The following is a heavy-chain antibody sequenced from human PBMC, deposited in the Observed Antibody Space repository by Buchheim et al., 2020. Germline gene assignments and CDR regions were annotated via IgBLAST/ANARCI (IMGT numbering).Heavy chain of an antibody. CDR2: INPNSGGT. CDR1: GYTFTGYY. Sequence: QVQLVQSGAEVKKPGASVKVSCKASGYTFTGYYMHWVRQAPGQGLEWMGWINPNSGGTNYAQKFQGWVTMTRETSISTAYMELSRLRSDDTAVYYCAREAIAVAGTGGSYYGMDVWGQGTT. D-gene: IGHD6-19*01. V-gene: IGHV1-2*04. CDR3: AREAIAVAGTGGSYYGMDV. J-gene: IGHJ6*02.